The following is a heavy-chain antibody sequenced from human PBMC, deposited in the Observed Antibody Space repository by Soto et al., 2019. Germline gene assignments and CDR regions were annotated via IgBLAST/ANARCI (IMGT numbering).Heavy chain of an antibody. Sequence: SGKVSCKASGYTFTSYGISWVRQAPGQGLEWMGWISAYNGNTNYAQKLQGRVTMTTDTSTSTAYMELRSLRSDDTAVYYCARSPPDTYYYDSSAPPPLDYWGQGTQVTVYS. CDR1: GYTFTSYG. J-gene: IGHJ4*02. V-gene: IGHV1-18*01. CDR2: ISAYNGNT. D-gene: IGHD3-22*01. CDR3: ARSPPDTYYYDSSAPPPLDY.